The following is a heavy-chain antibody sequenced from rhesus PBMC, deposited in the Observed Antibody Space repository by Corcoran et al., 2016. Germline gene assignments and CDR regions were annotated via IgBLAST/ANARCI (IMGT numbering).Heavy chain of an antibody. CDR1: GFTCSSYW. CDR2: INIGGGST. J-gene: IGHJ4*01. Sequence: EVQLVESGGGLAKPGGSLRLSCAASGFTCSSYWMNGVRQAPGKGLEWVSAINIGGGSTYYADSVKGRFTISRDNSKNTLSLQMNSLRAEDTAVYYCAKERYSSGWANFDYWGQGVLVTVSS. V-gene: IGHV3S25*01. D-gene: IGHD6-31*01. CDR3: AKERYSSGWANFDY.